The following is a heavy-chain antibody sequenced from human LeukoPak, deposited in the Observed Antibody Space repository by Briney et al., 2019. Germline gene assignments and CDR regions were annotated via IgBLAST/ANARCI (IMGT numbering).Heavy chain of an antibody. CDR2: IIHSGST. J-gene: IGHJ4*02. V-gene: IGHV4-34*01. D-gene: IGHD2-2*01. Sequence: SETLSLTCAVYGGSFSGYYWSWIRHPPGEGLEWIGEIIHSGSTTYNPSLTRRASISLATTKNQFSLKLSSTTAADTTVSYIAGGSHPSIVVVPAAYSGEYFFDYWGQGTLVTVSS. CDR1: GGSFSGYY. CDR3: AGGSHPSIVVVPAAYSGEYFFDY.